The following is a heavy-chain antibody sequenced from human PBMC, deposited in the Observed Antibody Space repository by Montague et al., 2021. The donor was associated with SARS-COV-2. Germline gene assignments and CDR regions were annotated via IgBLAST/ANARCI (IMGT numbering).Heavy chain of an antibody. V-gene: IGHV4-4*07. Sequence: SETLSLTCTVSGASARTYYWSWIRQSAGKKLEWMGRLYTSGSTYYNPSFKSRVTMSLDTSKNLFSLNLSSMTAADTAVYYCARDGADYSFAYYHEMDVWGQGIAVTVSS. CDR2: LYTSGST. D-gene: IGHD5-12*01. J-gene: IGHJ6*02. CDR3: ARDGADYSFAYYHEMDV. CDR1: GASARTYY.